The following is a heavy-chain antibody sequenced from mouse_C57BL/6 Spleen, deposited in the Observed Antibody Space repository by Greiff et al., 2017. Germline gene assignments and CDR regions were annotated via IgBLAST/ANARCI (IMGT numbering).Heavy chain of an antibody. CDR3: ARGGSSSYYFDY. CDR2: IYPGDGDT. D-gene: IGHD1-1*01. Sequence: VNVVESGAELVKPGASVKISCKASGYAFSSYWMNWVKQRPGKGLEWIGQIYPGDGDTNYNGKFKGKATLTADKSSSTAYMQLSSLTSEDSAVYFCARGGSSSYYFDYWGQGTTLTVSS. V-gene: IGHV1-80*01. CDR1: GYAFSSYW. J-gene: IGHJ2*01.